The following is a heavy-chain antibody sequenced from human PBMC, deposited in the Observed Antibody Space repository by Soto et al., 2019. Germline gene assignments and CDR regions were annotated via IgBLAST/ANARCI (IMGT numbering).Heavy chain of an antibody. V-gene: IGHV3-23*01. J-gene: IGHJ3*02. CDR2: ISGSGGST. Sequence: GVFMRHSCAACGFSFCSCAMSWVRQAPGKGLEWVSAISGSGGSTYYADSVKGRFTISRDNSKNTLYLQMNSLRAEDTAVYYCAKGSGFDIWGQGTMVTVPS. CDR1: GFSFCSCA. CDR3: AKGSGFDI.